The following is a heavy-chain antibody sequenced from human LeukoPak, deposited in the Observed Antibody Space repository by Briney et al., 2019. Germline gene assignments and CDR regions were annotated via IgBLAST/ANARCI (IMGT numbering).Heavy chain of an antibody. CDR2: ISGSGGST. CDR3: ASEIAAAGVFDY. Sequence: GGSLRLSCAASGFTFSSYAMSWVRQAPGKGLEWVSAISGSGGSTYYADSVKGRFTISRVNSKNTLYLQMNSLRAEDTAVYYCASEIAAAGVFDYWGQGTLVTVSS. V-gene: IGHV3-23*01. CDR1: GFTFSSYA. J-gene: IGHJ4*02. D-gene: IGHD6-13*01.